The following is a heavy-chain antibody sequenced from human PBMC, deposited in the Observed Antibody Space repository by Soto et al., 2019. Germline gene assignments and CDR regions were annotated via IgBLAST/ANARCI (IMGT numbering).Heavy chain of an antibody. CDR1: GDSISDTIYY. J-gene: IGHJ5*01. D-gene: IGHD7-27*01. CDR3: ARGRYCLTGRCFPNWFDS. V-gene: IGHV4-39*01. Sequence: PSETLSLTCRVSGDSISDTIYYWGWIRQPPGMGLEWIGSIHYSGSTQFHPSFKSRVTISVDTSKNEFSLRLRSVTAADTAVYFCARGRYCLTGRCFPNWFDSWGQGALVTVSS. CDR2: IHYSGST.